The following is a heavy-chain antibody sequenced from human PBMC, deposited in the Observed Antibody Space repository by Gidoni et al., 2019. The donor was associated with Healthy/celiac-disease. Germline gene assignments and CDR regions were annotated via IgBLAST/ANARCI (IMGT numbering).Heavy chain of an antibody. D-gene: IGHD3-10*01. CDR2: ISGSGGST. Sequence: EVQLLESGGGLVQPGGSLRLSCAASGFTFSSYAMSWVRQAPGKGLGWVSAISGSGGSTYYADSVKGRFTISRDNSKNTLYLQMNSLRAEDTAVYYCAKDRGIELQVGTLDCWGQGTLVTVSS. J-gene: IGHJ4*02. V-gene: IGHV3-23*01. CDR1: GFTFSSYA. CDR3: AKDRGIELQVGTLDC.